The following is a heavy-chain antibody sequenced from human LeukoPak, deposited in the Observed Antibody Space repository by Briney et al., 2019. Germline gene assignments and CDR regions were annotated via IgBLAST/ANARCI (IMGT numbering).Heavy chain of an antibody. J-gene: IGHJ3*01. Sequence: GKSLRLSCVASGFSFSDSVIHWVRQAPGKGLEWVAVISHDVKTTYYADSAKGRFTISRDNAKNSLYLQMNSLRAEDTAVYYCARVRGSGGRYDAFDVWGQGTMVTVSS. V-gene: IGHV3-30*04. CDR2: ISHDVKTT. CDR3: ARVRGSGGRYDAFDV. CDR1: GFSFSDSV. D-gene: IGHD6-19*01.